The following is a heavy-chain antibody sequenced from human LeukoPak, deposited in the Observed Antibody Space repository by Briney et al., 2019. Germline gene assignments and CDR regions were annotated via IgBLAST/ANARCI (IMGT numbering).Heavy chain of an antibody. V-gene: IGHV4-4*02. CDR2: IYHSGST. J-gene: IGHJ4*02. Sequence: SGTLSLTCAVSGGSISSSNWWSWVRQPPGKGLEWIGEIYHSGSTNYNPSLKSRVTISVDKSKNQFSLKLSSVTAAATAVYYCARVSSAAAYYLEHWGQRTLVTVPS. D-gene: IGHD2/OR15-2a*01. CDR3: ARVSSAAAYYLEH. CDR1: GGSISSSNW.